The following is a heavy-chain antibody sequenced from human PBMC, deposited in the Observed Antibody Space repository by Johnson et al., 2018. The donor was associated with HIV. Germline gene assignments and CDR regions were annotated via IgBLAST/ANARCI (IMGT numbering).Heavy chain of an antibody. Sequence: QVQLVESGGDVVQPGRSLRLSCVASGFSFSTYGMHWVRQAPGKGLEWVSVIYSGGSTYYADSVKGRFTISRDNSKTTLYLQMNSLRAEDTAVYYCARYSSGWYGAFDIWGQGTMVTVSS. CDR1: GFSFSTYG. CDR3: ARYSSGWYGAFDI. V-gene: IGHV3-NL1*01. CDR2: IYSGGST. J-gene: IGHJ3*02. D-gene: IGHD6-19*01.